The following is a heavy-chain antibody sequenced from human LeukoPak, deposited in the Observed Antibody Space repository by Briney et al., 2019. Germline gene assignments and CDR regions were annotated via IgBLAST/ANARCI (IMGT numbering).Heavy chain of an antibody. CDR2: ISYDGSNK. CDR3: ARVGAEWLERHYFDY. J-gene: IGHJ4*02. D-gene: IGHD1-1*01. V-gene: IGHV3-30-3*01. Sequence: TGGSLRLSCAASGFTFDDYAMHWVRQAPGRGLEWVAVISYDGSNKYYADSVKGRFTISRDNSKNTLYLQMNSLRAEDTAVYYCARVGAEWLERHYFDYWGQGTLVTVSS. CDR1: GFTFDDYA.